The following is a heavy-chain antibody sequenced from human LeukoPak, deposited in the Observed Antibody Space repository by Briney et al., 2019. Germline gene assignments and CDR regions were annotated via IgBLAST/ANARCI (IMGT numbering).Heavy chain of an antibody. CDR2: ISAYNGNT. J-gene: IGHJ5*02. D-gene: IGHD3-3*01. CDR3: ARDQYDFWSGKRAPYNWFDP. V-gene: IGHV1-18*01. Sequence: ASVKVSCKASGYTFTSYGISWVRQAPGQGLEWMGWISAYNGNTNYAQKLQGRVTMTTDTSTSTAYMELRSLRSDDTAVYYCARDQYDFWSGKRAPYNWFDPWGQGTLVTVSS. CDR1: GYTFTSYG.